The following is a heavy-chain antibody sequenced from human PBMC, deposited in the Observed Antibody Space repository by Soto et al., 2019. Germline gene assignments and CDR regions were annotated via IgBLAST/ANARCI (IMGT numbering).Heavy chain of an antibody. Sequence: QVQLVQSGAEVKKPGASVKVSCKASGYTFTSYGISWVRQAPGQGLEWMGGIIPIFGTANYAQKFQGRVTITADKSTSTAYMELSSLRSEDTAVYYCARDCTSCYTGAFDIWGQGTMVTVSS. CDR2: IIPIFGTA. CDR3: ARDCTSCYTGAFDI. V-gene: IGHV1-69*06. D-gene: IGHD2-2*02. CDR1: GYTFTSYG. J-gene: IGHJ3*02.